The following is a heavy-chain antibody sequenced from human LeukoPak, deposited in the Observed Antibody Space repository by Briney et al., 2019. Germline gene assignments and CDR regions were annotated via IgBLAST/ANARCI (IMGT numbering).Heavy chain of an antibody. CDR2: INHSGST. Sequence: SETLSLTCAVYGGSFSGYYWSWIRQPPGKGLEWIGEINHSGSTNYNPSLKSRVTISVDTSKNQFSLKLSSVTAADTAVYYCAGVEYYDSSGYFIDYWGQGTLVTVSS. CDR3: AGVEYYDSSGYFIDY. CDR1: GGSFSGYY. D-gene: IGHD3-22*01. V-gene: IGHV4-34*01. J-gene: IGHJ4*02.